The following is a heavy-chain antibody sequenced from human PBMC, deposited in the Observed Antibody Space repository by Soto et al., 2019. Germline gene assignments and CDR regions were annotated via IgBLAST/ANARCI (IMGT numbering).Heavy chain of an antibody. CDR3: VKVLLRAYYFDY. CDR2: ISGNGGRT. CDR1: GFTFSNYA. J-gene: IGHJ4*02. V-gene: IGHV3-23*01. Sequence: GGSLRLSCVASGFTFSNYAMNWVRQAPGKGLEWVSIISGNGGRTDYADSVKGRFTISRDNSKNTLYLQLNSLRPEDTAIYYCVKVLLRAYYFDYWGQGALVTVSS.